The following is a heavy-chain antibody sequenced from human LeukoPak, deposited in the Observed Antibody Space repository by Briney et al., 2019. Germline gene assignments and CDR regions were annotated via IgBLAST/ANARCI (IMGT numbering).Heavy chain of an antibody. V-gene: IGHV3-74*01. Sequence: GLALRLSCVASVFSFSKEWMHGVGQAPGKGLVWVSLINGDGSATTYAAPVTGPLTISRDQSKNTLSLQMTSRRAAVTALYYRARDSGRIVVVTAITGYFDYWGQGTLVTASS. J-gene: IGHJ4*02. D-gene: IGHD2-21*02. CDR2: INGDGSAT. CDR1: VFSFSKEW. CDR3: ARDSGRIVVVTAITGYFDY.